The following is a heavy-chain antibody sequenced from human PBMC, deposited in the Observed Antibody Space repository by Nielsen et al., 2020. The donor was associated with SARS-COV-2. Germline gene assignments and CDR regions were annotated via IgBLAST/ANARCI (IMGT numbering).Heavy chain of an antibody. J-gene: IGHJ4*02. CDR2: IIPIFGTA. D-gene: IGHD6-13*01. Sequence: SVKVSCKASGGTFSSYAISWVRQAPGQGLEWMGEIIPIFGTANYAQKFQGRVTITADKSTSTAYMEPSSLRSEDTAVYYCARRYSSSWYPFDYWGQGTLVTVSS. CDR1: GGTFSSYA. CDR3: ARRYSSSWYPFDY. V-gene: IGHV1-69*06.